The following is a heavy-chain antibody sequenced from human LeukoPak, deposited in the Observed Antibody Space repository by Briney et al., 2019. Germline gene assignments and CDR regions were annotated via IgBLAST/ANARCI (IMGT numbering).Heavy chain of an antibody. D-gene: IGHD5-18*01. CDR3: ARGGYIYGSFDN. V-gene: IGHV1-2*02. Sequence: ASVTVSRKASGYTFTCYYMHWVRQAPGQGLEWMGWINPNSGGTNYAQKFQGRVTMTRDTSTSTVYMELSNLRSEDTAVYYCARGGYIYGSFDNWGQGTLVTVSS. CDR1: GYTFTCYY. CDR2: INPNSGGT. J-gene: IGHJ4*02.